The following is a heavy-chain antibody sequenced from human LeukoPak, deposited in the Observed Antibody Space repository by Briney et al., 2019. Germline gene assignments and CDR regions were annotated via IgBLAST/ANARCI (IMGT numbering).Heavy chain of an antibody. CDR2: IYTSGST. D-gene: IGHD3-16*02. J-gene: IGHJ6*03. CDR1: GDSISSYY. Sequence: SETLSLTCTVSGDSISSYYWNWIRQPAGKGLEWIGRIYTSGSTNYNPSLKSRLTMSVDTSKNQFSLKLSSVTAADTAVYYCARATSDWGSYRYIDKDEYYYMDVWGKGTTVTVSS. V-gene: IGHV4-4*07. CDR3: ARATSDWGSYRYIDKDEYYYMDV.